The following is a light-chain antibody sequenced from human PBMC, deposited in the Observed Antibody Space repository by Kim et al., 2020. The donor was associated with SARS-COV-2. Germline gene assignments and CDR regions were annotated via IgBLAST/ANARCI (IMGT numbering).Light chain of an antibody. CDR1: SSDVGGYNS. CDR3: SSYTSSSTNV. V-gene: IGLV2-14*03. CDR2: DVS. Sequence: GQSLPLSCTGTSSDVGGYNSVSWYQQHPGKAPKLMIYDVSNRPSVVSNRFSGSKSGNTASLTISGLQAEDEADYYCSSYTSSSTNVFGTGTKVTVL. J-gene: IGLJ1*01.